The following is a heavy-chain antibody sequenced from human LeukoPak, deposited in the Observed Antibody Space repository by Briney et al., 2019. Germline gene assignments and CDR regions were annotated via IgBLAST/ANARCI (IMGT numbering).Heavy chain of an antibody. J-gene: IGHJ4*02. CDR3: ARVYYYDSSGYREKDYYFDY. CDR1: GGTFSSYA. CDR2: IIPIFGTA. D-gene: IGHD3-22*01. Sequence: ASVKVSCKASGGTFSSYAISWVRQAPGQGLEWMGGIIPIFGTANYAQKFQGRVTITADESTGTAYMELSSLRSEDTAVYYCARVYYYDSSGYREKDYYFDYWGQGTLVTVSS. V-gene: IGHV1-69*13.